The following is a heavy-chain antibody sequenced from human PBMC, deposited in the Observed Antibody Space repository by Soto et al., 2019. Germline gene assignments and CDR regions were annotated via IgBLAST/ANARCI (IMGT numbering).Heavy chain of an antibody. CDR3: AKRIYDSSGYYYYGMDV. J-gene: IGHJ6*02. D-gene: IGHD3-22*01. CDR2: ISGSGGST. V-gene: IGHV3-23*01. CDR1: GFTFSSYA. Sequence: EVQLLESGGGLVQPGGSLRLSCAASGFTFSSYAMSWVRQAPGKGLEWVSAISGSGGSTYYADSVKGRFTISRDNSKNKLYLQMNSLRAEDTAVYYCAKRIYDSSGYYYYGMDVWGQGTTGTGSS.